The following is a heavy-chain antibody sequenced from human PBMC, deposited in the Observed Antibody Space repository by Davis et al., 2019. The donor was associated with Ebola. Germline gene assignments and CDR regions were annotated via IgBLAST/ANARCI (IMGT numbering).Heavy chain of an antibody. CDR2: LGLSADT. CDR3: AKDTSNVWFDV. CDR1: GIVFGSYV. D-gene: IGHD6-19*01. V-gene: IGHV3-23*01. J-gene: IGHJ3*01. Sequence: GESLKTSCAASGIVFGSYVMSWLRRAPGKGLEWVSTLGLSADTYYADSVKVRFTNSRDNSKNTLHLQMNSLRVEDTAIYYCAKDTSNVWFDVWGQGTMVTVSS.